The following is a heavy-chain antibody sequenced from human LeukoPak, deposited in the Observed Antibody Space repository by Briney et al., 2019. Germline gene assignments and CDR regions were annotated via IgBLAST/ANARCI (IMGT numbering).Heavy chain of an antibody. CDR1: GYTFTSYY. CDR3: ARGVVGYDWFDP. J-gene: IGHJ5*02. CDR2: INPSGGST. Sequence: ASVKVSCKASGYTFTSYYMHWVRQAPGQGLEWMGIINPSGGSTSYAQKFQGRVTMARDTSTSTVYMELGSLRSEDTAVYYCARGVVGYDWFDPWGQGTLVTVSS. V-gene: IGHV1-46*03. D-gene: IGHD3-3*01.